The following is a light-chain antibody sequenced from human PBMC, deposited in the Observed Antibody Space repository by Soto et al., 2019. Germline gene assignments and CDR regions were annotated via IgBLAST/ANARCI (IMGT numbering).Light chain of an antibody. Sequence: IQLRQSPSSMSSPVGDSVTSLCSASKTISSWLAWYQQKPGQAPKLLIYKASTLASGAPSRFSGSGSGTDFTLTISRLKPDEFAAYYCQHYSSYPEAFGQGTKVDIK. CDR2: KAS. CDR3: QHYSSYPEA. J-gene: IGKJ1*01. CDR1: KTISSW. V-gene: IGKV1-5*03.